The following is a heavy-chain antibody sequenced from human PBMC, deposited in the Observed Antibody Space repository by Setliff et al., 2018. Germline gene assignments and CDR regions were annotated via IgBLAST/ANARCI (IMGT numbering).Heavy chain of an antibody. CDR1: GYKFNDYA. V-gene: IGHV1-18*01. CDR3: SRLVRYCTTTTCQRASGGEF. Sequence: ASVKFSCKTSGYKFNDYAISWVRQGPGQGLEWMGWISAYSGNTYYAQKLHDRVTLTTDTSTSTAYMELRSLGTDDTAVYYCSRLVRYCTTTTCQRASGGEFWGQGTLVTVSS. D-gene: IGHD2-2*01. CDR2: ISAYSGNT. J-gene: IGHJ4*02.